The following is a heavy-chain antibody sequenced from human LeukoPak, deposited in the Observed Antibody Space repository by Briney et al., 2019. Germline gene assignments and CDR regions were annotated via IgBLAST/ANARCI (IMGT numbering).Heavy chain of an antibody. CDR1: GFSFSSYG. D-gene: IGHD5-12*01. CDR3: AKDGSDY. Sequence: PGGSLRLSCAASGFSFSSYGMHWVRQAPGKGLEWVALISYDGSNKHYGDSVKGRFTISRDNSKNTLYLQMHSLRPEDTAVYYCAKDGSDYWGQGTLVTVSS. V-gene: IGHV3-30*18. CDR2: ISYDGSNK. J-gene: IGHJ4*02.